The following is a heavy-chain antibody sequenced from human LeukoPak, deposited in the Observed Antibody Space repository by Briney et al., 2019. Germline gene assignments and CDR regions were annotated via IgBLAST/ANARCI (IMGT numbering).Heavy chain of an antibody. CDR1: GFTFSSYS. J-gene: IGHJ4*02. V-gene: IGHV3-21*01. CDR2: ISSSSSYI. Sequence: SGRSLRLSCAASGFTFSSYSMNWVRQAPGKGLEWVSSISSSSSYIYYADSVKGRFTISRDNAKNSLYLQMNSLRAEDTAVYYCATPGRGYSYGSSGYWGQGTLVTVSS. CDR3: ATPGRGYSYGSSGY. D-gene: IGHD5-18*01.